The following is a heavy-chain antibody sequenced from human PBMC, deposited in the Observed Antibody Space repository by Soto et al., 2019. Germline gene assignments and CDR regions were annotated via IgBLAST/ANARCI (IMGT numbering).Heavy chain of an antibody. CDR1: GGSISSYY. CDR2: IYYSGST. J-gene: IGHJ4*02. Sequence: SETLSLTCTVSGGSISSYYWSWIRQPPGKGLEWIGYIYYSGSTNYNPSLKSRVTISVDTSKNQFSLKLSSVTAADTAVYYCASLPLLGYSSSWYYFEYWGQGTLVTVSS. CDR3: ASLPLLGYSSSWYYFEY. V-gene: IGHV4-59*08. D-gene: IGHD6-13*01.